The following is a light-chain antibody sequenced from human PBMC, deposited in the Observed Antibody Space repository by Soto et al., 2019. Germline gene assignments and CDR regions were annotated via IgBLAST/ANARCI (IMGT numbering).Light chain of an antibody. Sequence: AIQLTQSPSSLSASVGDRVTITCRASQGISNALAWYHQKPGKAPKLLIYDASSLDSGVPSRFSGSGSGTDFTITISSRQPEDFATYYCQQFNSFPLTFGGGTKVEIK. J-gene: IGKJ4*01. CDR2: DAS. CDR3: QQFNSFPLT. V-gene: IGKV1-13*02. CDR1: QGISNA.